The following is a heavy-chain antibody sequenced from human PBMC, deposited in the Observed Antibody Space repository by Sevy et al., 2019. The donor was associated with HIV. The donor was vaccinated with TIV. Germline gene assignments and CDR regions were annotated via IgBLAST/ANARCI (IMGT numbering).Heavy chain of an antibody. V-gene: IGHV3-33*06. D-gene: IGHD6-13*01. CDR3: AKVEAAAGWGFYYYYYMDV. J-gene: IGHJ6*03. Sequence: GGSLRLSCAASGFTFSSYGMHWVRQAPGKGLEWVAVIWYDGSNKYYADSVKGRFTISRDNSKNTLYLPMNSLRAEDTAVYYCAKVEAAAGWGFYYYYYMDVWGKGTTVTVSS. CDR2: IWYDGSNK. CDR1: GFTFSSYG.